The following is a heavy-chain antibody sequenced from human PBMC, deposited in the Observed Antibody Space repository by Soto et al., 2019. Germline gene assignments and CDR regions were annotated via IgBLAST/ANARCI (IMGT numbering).Heavy chain of an antibody. CDR1: GYTFSTYG. V-gene: IGHV1-18*01. J-gene: IGHJ5*02. D-gene: IGHD1-1*01. Sequence: QVQLVQSGAEVKKPGASVKVSCKASGYTFSTYGFSWVRQAPGQGLEWMGWIGTDNGDTNYAQNFQGRVTMSTAXSTTTSYMELRSLTSDDTAVYFCARDWKGAEGFDPWGQGTLVTVSS. CDR3: ARDWKGAEGFDP. CDR2: IGTDNGDT.